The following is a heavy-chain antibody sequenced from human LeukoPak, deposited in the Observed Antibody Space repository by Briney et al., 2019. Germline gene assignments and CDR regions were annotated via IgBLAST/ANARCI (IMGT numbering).Heavy chain of an antibody. D-gene: IGHD3-10*01. CDR3: ITDLGITMVRGVIGDAFDI. V-gene: IGHV3-15*01. J-gene: IGHJ3*02. Sequence: NPGGSLRLSCAASGFTFSNAWMTWVRQAPGKGLEWVGRIKSKTDGGTTDYAAPVKGRFTISRDDPQNTLYLQMNSLKTEDRSVCSCITDLGITMVRGVIGDAFDIWGQGTMVTVSS. CDR2: IKSKTDGGTT. CDR1: GFTFSNAW.